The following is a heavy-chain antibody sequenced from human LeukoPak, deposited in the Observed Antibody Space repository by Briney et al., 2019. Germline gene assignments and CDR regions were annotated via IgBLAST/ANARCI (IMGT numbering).Heavy chain of an antibody. D-gene: IGHD1-14*01. Sequence: GASVKVSCKASGYRFTTYYIHWVRQAPGQGPEWMGIVIPASGGTDYGHKFQGRVTVTRDTSTNTVYMELSSLRFEDTAIYYCARESPDSFYFDYWGQGTLVTVSS. J-gene: IGHJ4*02. V-gene: IGHV1-46*01. CDR2: VIPASGGT. CDR1: GYRFTTYY. CDR3: ARESPDSFYFDY.